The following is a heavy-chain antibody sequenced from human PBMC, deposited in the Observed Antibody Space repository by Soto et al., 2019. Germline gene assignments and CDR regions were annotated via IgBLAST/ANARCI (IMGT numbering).Heavy chain of an antibody. J-gene: IGHJ4*02. CDR3: AKAPISDDVPNFDY. Sequence: GGSLRLSCAASGFTFSSYAMKWVRQAPGKGLEWVSLIGESGTPTYYADSVKGRFTISRDNSGNTLFLEMYSLRAEDTAVYYCAKAPISDDVPNFDYWGQGTLVTVSS. V-gene: IGHV3-23*01. D-gene: IGHD1-1*01. CDR2: IGESGTPT. CDR1: GFTFSSYA.